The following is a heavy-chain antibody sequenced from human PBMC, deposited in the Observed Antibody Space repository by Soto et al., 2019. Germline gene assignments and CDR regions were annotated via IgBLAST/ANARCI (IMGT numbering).Heavy chain of an antibody. D-gene: IGHD3-10*01. CDR3: AGSMVRGVIRYYYYYGMDV. Sequence: QVQLQESGPGLVKPSETLSLTCTVSGGSISSYYWSWIRQPAGKGLEWIGRIYTSGSTNYNPSLKSRVTMSVDTSKNQFSLKLSSVTAADTAVYYCAGSMVRGVIRYYYYYGMDVWGQGTTVTVSS. CDR2: IYTSGST. J-gene: IGHJ6*02. CDR1: GGSISSYY. V-gene: IGHV4-4*07.